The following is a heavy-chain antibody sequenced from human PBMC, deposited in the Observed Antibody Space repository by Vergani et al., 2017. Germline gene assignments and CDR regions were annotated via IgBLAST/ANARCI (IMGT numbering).Heavy chain of an antibody. Sequence: QLQLQESGPGLVKPSETLSLTCTVSGGSISRSSYYWGWIRKPPGKGLEWMGSIYYSGSTYYNPSLKSRVTISVDTSNNQFSLNLSSVTAADTAVYYCAITYYDFWSGYYVYYYDYDMDVWGKXP. V-gene: IGHV4-39*01. CDR2: IYYSGST. D-gene: IGHD3-3*01. CDR3: AITYYDFWSGYYVYYYDYDMDV. J-gene: IGHJ6*03. CDR1: GGSISRSSYY.